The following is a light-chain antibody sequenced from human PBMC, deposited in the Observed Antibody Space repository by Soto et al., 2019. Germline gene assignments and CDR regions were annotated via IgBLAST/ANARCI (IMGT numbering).Light chain of an antibody. CDR3: QQYDSSRT. CDR1: QSVSSSY. CDR2: GAS. Sequence: IVMTHPRATLSVSPGDRATLSCRASQSVSSSYVAWNQQKPGQAPRLLIYGASNRATDIPDRFSDSGSGTDFTPPIGRMEPEDSAVYDCQQYDSSRTFVQGTKVEI. V-gene: IGKV3-20*01. J-gene: IGKJ1*01.